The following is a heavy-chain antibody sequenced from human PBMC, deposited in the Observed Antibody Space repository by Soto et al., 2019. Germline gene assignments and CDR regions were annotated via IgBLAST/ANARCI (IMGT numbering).Heavy chain of an antibody. D-gene: IGHD6-19*01. Sequence: QVQLVQSGAEVKKPGASVKVSCKASGYTFTSYGISWVRQAPGQGLEWMGWISAYNGNTNYAQKLQGRVTMTTDTPTSTAYMELRSLRSDDTAVYYCARAIRGAVAGTHTVGWFDPWGQGTLVTVSS. J-gene: IGHJ5*02. CDR3: ARAIRGAVAGTHTVGWFDP. CDR1: GYTFTSYG. CDR2: ISAYNGNT. V-gene: IGHV1-18*01.